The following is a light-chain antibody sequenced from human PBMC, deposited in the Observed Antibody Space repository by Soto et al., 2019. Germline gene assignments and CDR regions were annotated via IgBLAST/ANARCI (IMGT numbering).Light chain of an antibody. Sequence: DIVMTQSPDSLAVSLGERATINCKSSQSGLYSSNTKNYLAWYQQKPGQPPKLLIYWASTRESGVTDRFSVSGSGTDFTLTISSLQAEDVAVYYCQQYYTNALTFGGGTKLGVK. CDR2: WAS. J-gene: IGKJ4*01. V-gene: IGKV4-1*01. CDR1: QSGLYSSNTKNY. CDR3: QQYYTNALT.